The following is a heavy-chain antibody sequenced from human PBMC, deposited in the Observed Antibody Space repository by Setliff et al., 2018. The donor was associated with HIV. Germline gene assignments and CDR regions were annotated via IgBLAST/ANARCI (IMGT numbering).Heavy chain of an antibody. CDR2: VINDGSDA. CDR1: GFIFSDFW. V-gene: IGHV3-74*01. Sequence: GGSLRLSCVASGFIFSDFWMHWVRQRPGQGPMWISHVINDGSDASYAESVKGRFTVSRDNSKNTLYLQMNSLRAEDTAVYYCAKDVVVTAYYYYYGMDVWGQGTTVTVSS. J-gene: IGHJ6*02. D-gene: IGHD2-21*02. CDR3: AKDVVVTAYYYYYGMDV.